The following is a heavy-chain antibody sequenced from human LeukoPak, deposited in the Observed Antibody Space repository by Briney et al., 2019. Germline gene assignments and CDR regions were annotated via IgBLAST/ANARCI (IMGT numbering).Heavy chain of an antibody. V-gene: IGHV3-30*18. D-gene: IGHD1-26*01. CDR2: ISYDGSNK. CDR3: AKDLRVWGATAPFDY. CDR1: GFTVSSNY. Sequence: GGSLRLSCAASGFTVSSNYISWVRQAPGKGLEWVAVISYDGSNKYYADSVKGRFTISRDNSKNTLYLQMNSLRAEDTAVYYCAKDLRVWGATAPFDYWGQGTLVTVSS. J-gene: IGHJ4*02.